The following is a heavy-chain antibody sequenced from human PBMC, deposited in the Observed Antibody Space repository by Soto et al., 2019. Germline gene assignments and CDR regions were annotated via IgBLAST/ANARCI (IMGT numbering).Heavy chain of an antibody. CDR3: ARSNLVRGVIASPYYYYYYRMVV. V-gene: IGHV1-18*01. Sequence: ASVKVSCKASGYTFTSYGISWVRQAPGQGLEWMGWISAYNGNTNYAQKLQGRVTMTTDTSTSTAYMELRSLRSDDTAVYYCARSNLVRGVIASPYYYYYYRMVVWGQGTTVTVSS. J-gene: IGHJ6*02. D-gene: IGHD3-10*01. CDR1: GYTFTSYG. CDR2: ISAYNGNT.